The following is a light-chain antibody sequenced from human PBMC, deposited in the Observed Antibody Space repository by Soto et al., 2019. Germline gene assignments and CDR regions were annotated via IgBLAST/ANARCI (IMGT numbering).Light chain of an antibody. CDR1: SSDVGGYKY. J-gene: IGLJ1*01. V-gene: IGLV2-14*01. CDR2: EVS. CDR3: SSYTTPRTLFV. Sequence: QSALTQPASVSGSPGQSITISCAGTSSDVGGYKYVSWYQQNPGKAPKLIIYEVSSRPSGVSNRFSGSRSGNTASLTISGPEVEAEAVYYCSSYTTPRTLFVSGSGTRVTVL.